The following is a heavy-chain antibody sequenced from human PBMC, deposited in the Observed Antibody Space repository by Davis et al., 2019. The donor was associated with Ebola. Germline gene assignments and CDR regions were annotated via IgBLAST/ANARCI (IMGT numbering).Heavy chain of an antibody. CDR2: INHSGST. Sequence: SETLSLTCTVSGGSISSSSYYWGWIRQPPGKGLEWIGEINHSGSTNYNPSLKSRVTISVDTSKNQFSLKLSSVTAADTAVYYCARGAGIVVVPAAIRSYYGMDVWGQGTTVTVSS. J-gene: IGHJ6*02. D-gene: IGHD2-2*02. CDR1: GGSISSSSYY. V-gene: IGHV4-39*07. CDR3: ARGAGIVVVPAAIRSYYGMDV.